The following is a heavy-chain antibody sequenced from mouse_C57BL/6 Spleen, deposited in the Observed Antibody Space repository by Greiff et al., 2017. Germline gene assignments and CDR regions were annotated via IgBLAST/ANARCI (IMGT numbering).Heavy chain of an antibody. J-gene: IGHJ1*03. CDR3: ARRDYPWYFDV. CDR2: ISCGSSTI. V-gene: IGHV5-17*01. D-gene: IGHD2-4*01. Sequence: EVQLVESGGGLVKPGGSLKLSCAASGFTFSDYGMHWVRQAPEKGLEWVAYISCGSSTIYYADTVKGRFTISRDNAKNTLFLQMTSLRSEDTAMYYCARRDYPWYFDVWGTGTTVTVSS. CDR1: GFTFSDYG.